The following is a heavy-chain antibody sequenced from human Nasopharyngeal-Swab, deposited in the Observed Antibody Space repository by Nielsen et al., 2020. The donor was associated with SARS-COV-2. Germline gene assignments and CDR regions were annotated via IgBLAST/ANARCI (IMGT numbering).Heavy chain of an antibody. CDR1: GVTVSGNY. CDR3: AGAGPRAYYYYMDV. V-gene: IGHV3-53*01. J-gene: IGHJ6*03. CDR2: IYSGGST. Sequence: GESLKISCAASGVTVSGNYMSWVRQAPGKGLEWGSVIYSGGSTYYAESVMGRFTISRHNSKNTLYLQINSQRAEDTAVYYCAGAGPRAYYYYMDVWGKGTTVTVSS.